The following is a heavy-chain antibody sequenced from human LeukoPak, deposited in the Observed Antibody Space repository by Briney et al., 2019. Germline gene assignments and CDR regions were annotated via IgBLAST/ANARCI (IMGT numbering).Heavy chain of an antibody. CDR2: ISGSGGST. Sequence: PGGSLRLSCAASGFTFSSYAMSWVRQAPGKGLEWVSAISGSGGSTYYADSVKGRFTISRDNSKNTLYLQMNSLRAEDTAVYYCAKVVSGYYYDSSGYTDYWGQGTLVTVS. CDR1: GFTFSSYA. J-gene: IGHJ4*02. CDR3: AKVVSGYYYDSSGYTDY. D-gene: IGHD3-22*01. V-gene: IGHV3-23*01.